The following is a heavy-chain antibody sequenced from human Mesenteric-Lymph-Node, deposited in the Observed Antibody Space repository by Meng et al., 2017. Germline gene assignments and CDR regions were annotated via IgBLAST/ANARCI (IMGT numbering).Heavy chain of an antibody. J-gene: IGHJ3*02. CDR2: ISYDGSNK. CDR1: GFTFSSYA. V-gene: IGHV3-30*07. D-gene: IGHD1-26*01. Sequence: GESLKISCAASGFTFSSYAMHWVRQAPGKGLEWVAVISYDGSNKYYADSVKGRFTISRDNAKNSLYLQMNSLRAEDTAVYYCARGPYSGSYYAENDAFDIWGQGTMVTVSS. CDR3: ARGPYSGSYYAENDAFDI.